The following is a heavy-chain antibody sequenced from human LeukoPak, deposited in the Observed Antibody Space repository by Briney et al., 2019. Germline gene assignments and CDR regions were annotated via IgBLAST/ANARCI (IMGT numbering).Heavy chain of an antibody. D-gene: IGHD1-14*01. CDR1: GYTSTGYY. V-gene: IGHV1-2*06. CDR2: TNPNSVGT. CDR3: ARQGEPFDY. Sequence: GASVKVSCKASGYTSTGYYMHWGRPAPGQGLEWMGRTNPNSVGTNYAQKFQGRVTMTRNTSISTAYMELSRLRSDDTAVYYCARQGEPFDYWGQGTLVTVSS. J-gene: IGHJ4*02.